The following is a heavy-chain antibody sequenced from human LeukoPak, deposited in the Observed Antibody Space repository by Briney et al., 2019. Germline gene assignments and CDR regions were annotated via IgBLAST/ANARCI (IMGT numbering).Heavy chain of an antibody. D-gene: IGHD5-18*01. J-gene: IGHJ4*02. Sequence: GASVKVSCKASGYTFTGYYMHWVRQAPGQGLERMGWINPNSGGTNYAQKFQGRVTMTRDTSISTAYMELSRLRSDDTAVYYCARGPLRVDTAMVSGLGDYWGQGTLVTVSS. CDR1: GYTFTGYY. CDR2: INPNSGGT. V-gene: IGHV1-2*02. CDR3: ARGPLRVDTAMVSGLGDY.